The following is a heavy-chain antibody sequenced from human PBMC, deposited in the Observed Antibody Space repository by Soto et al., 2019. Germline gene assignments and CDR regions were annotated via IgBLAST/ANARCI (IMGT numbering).Heavy chain of an antibody. J-gene: IGHJ4*02. CDR2: INTGNYNT. CDR3: ARGQAPATTFSLDY. CDR1: GYTFTSYA. V-gene: IGHV1-3*04. D-gene: IGHD4-17*01. Sequence: QVQLVQSGAEVKKSGASVKVSCKASGYTFTSYAMHWVRQAPGQRLEWMGWINTGNYNTKYSQKFQGRVTITRDTSASTAYMELNSLRSEDTAVYYCARGQAPATTFSLDYWGQGTLVTVSS.